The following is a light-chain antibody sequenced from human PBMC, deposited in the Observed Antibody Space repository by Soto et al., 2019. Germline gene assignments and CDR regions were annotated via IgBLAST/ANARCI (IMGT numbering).Light chain of an antibody. CDR2: EVN. Sequence: QSVLTQPASVSGSPGQSITISCTGTSSDVGGYNRVSWSQQHPGKAPKLMIYEVNKRPSGVSNRFSGSKSGNTASLTISGLQPEDEADYYCSSFTGSSTWVFGGGTKLTVL. CDR3: SSFTGSSTWV. V-gene: IGLV2-14*01. J-gene: IGLJ3*02. CDR1: SSDVGGYNR.